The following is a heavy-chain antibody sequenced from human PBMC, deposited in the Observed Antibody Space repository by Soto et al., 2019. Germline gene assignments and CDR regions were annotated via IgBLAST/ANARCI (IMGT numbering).Heavy chain of an antibody. J-gene: IGHJ4*02. CDR3: AKRAWGTYYFDY. CDR1: GFTFSSYA. CDR2: ISGSGDST. D-gene: IGHD3-16*01. Sequence: GGSLRVSCAASGFTFSSYAMSWVRQAPGKGLEWVSAISGSGDSTFYADSVKGRFTISRDNSKNTLYLQMNSLRAEDTAVYYCAKRAWGTYYFDYWGQGTLVTVSS. V-gene: IGHV3-23*01.